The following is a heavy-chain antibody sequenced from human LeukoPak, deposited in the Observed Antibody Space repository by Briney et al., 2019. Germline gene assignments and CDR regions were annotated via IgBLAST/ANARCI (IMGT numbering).Heavy chain of an antibody. Sequence: PGGSLRLSCAASGFTFSSYSMNWVRQAPGKGLEWVSSISSSSSYIYYADSVKGRFTISRDNAENSLYLQMNSLRAEDTAVYYCARDLHSSGWYDYWGQGTLVTVSS. CDR3: ARDLHSSGWYDY. CDR1: GFTFSSYS. J-gene: IGHJ4*02. D-gene: IGHD6-19*01. CDR2: ISSSSSYI. V-gene: IGHV3-21*01.